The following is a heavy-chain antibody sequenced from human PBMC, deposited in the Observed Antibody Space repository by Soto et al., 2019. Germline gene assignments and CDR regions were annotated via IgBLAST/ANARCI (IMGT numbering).Heavy chain of an antibody. CDR1: GYTFTSYA. V-gene: IGHV1-3*01. CDR2: INAGNGNT. CDR3: ARDYYYGSGRYNFFAS. D-gene: IGHD3-10*01. J-gene: IGHJ1*01. Sequence: GASVKVSCKASGYTFTSYAMHWVRQAPGQRLEWMGCINAGNGNTKYSQNFQGRVTITRDTSASTAYMELSSLRSEDTAVYYCARDYYYGSGRYNFFASWAQGTLVTVSS.